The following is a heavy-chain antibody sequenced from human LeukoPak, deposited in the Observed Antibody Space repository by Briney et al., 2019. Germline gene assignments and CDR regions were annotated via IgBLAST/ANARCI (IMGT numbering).Heavy chain of an antibody. V-gene: IGHV3-21*01. CDR1: GFTVSSNY. D-gene: IGHD4-17*01. Sequence: GGSLRLSCAASGFTVSSNYMSWVRQAPGKGLEWVSSISSSSSYIYYADSVKGRFTISRDNSKNTLYLQMNSLRAEDTAVYYCAKIGSYGDYGSVDYWGQGTLVTVSS. CDR2: ISSSSSYI. J-gene: IGHJ4*02. CDR3: AKIGSYGDYGSVDY.